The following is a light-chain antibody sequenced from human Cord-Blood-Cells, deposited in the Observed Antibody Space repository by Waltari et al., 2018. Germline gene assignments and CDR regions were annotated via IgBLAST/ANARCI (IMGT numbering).Light chain of an antibody. CDR3: CSYAGSYTWV. Sequence: QSALTQPRSVSGSPGQSVTISCTGTSSDVGGYNYVSWYQQHPGKAPKLMIYDVSKRPSGVPGRFPGSKVGKPASLTISGLQAEDEADYYCCSYAGSYTWVFGGGTKLTVL. J-gene: IGLJ3*02. CDR2: DVS. CDR1: SSDVGGYNY. V-gene: IGLV2-11*01.